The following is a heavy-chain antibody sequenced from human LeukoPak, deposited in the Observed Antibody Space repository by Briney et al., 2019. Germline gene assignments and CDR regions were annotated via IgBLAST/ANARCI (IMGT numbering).Heavy chain of an antibody. CDR1: GFTFSNYI. D-gene: IGHD6-19*01. CDR2: ILEDGSNK. V-gene: IGHV3-30*04. J-gene: IGHJ4*02. CDR3: ARVQGGGYRTADY. Sequence: PGGSLRLSCAASGFTFSNYIMHWVRQAPGKGLDGVAVILEDGSNKYYADSVKGRFTISRDNSKNTLFLQMNSLRGEDTAMYYCARVQGGGYRTADYWGQGTLVTVSS.